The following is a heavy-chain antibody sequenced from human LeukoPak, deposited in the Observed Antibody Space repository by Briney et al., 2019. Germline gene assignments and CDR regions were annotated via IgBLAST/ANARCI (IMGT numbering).Heavy chain of an antibody. D-gene: IGHD3-9*01. V-gene: IGHV1-18*04. Sequence: ASVKVSCKASGYTFTSYGISWVRQAPGQGLEWMGLISAYNGNTNYAQKLQGRVTMTTDTSTSTAYMELRSLRSDDTAVYYCARASNYYILTGYKDPWGQGTLVTVSS. CDR1: GYTFTSYG. CDR3: ARASNYYILTGYKDP. J-gene: IGHJ5*02. CDR2: ISAYNGNT.